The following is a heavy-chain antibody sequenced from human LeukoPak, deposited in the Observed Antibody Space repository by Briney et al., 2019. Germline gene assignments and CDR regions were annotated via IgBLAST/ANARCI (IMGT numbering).Heavy chain of an antibody. Sequence: GASVKVSCKASGYTFTGYYMHWVRQAPGQGLEWMGWINPNSGGTNYAQKFQGRVTMTRDTSISTAYMELSSLRSEDTAVYYCARDLWFGEKGDHAFDIWGQGTMVTVSS. V-gene: IGHV1-2*02. CDR2: INPNSGGT. J-gene: IGHJ3*02. CDR3: ARDLWFGEKGDHAFDI. D-gene: IGHD3-10*01. CDR1: GYTFTGYY.